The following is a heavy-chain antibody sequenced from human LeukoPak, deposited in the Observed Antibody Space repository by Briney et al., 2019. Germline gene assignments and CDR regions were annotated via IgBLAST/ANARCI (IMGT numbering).Heavy chain of an antibody. D-gene: IGHD3-22*01. CDR1: GFTFDDYA. CDR2: ISWNSGSI. CDR3: AKVGYYDSSGYYYLGAFDI. J-gene: IGHJ3*02. Sequence: PGRSLRLSCAASGFTFDDYAMHWVRQAPGKGLEWVSGISWNSGSIGYADSVKGRFTISRDNAKNSLYLQMNSLRAEDTALYYCAKVGYYDSSGYYYLGAFDIWGQGTMVTVSS. V-gene: IGHV3-9*01.